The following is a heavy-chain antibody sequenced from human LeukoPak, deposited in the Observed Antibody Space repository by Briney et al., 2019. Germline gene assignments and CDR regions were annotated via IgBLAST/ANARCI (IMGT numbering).Heavy chain of an antibody. CDR3: ANVMTQ. CDR2: INNDGSST. Sequence: TGGSLSSSGPAPGFTFSTSWWTWVGQAPGKGLVWVSRINNDGSSTTYADSVKGRFTISRDNAKNTLYLQMNSLRAEDTAVYYCANVMTQGGQGTLVTVSS. D-gene: IGHD3-16*01. CDR1: GFTFSTSW. V-gene: IGHV3-74*01. J-gene: IGHJ4*02.